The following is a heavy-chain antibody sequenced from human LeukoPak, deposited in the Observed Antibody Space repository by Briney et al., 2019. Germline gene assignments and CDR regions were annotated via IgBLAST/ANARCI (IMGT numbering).Heavy chain of an antibody. Sequence: PGGSLRLSCAASGFTFSSYGMHWVRQAPGKGLEWVALIRYDGSNKYYADSVKGRFTISRDNSKNTLYLQMNSLRAEDTAVYYCAKDRDSGSSYTEPGAFDIWGQGTMVTVSS. V-gene: IGHV3-30*02. D-gene: IGHD6-13*01. CDR3: AKDRDSGSSYTEPGAFDI. CDR2: IRYDGSNK. CDR1: GFTFSSYG. J-gene: IGHJ3*02.